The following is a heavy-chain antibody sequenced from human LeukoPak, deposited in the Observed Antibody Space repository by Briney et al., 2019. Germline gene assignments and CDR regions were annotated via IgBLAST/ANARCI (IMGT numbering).Heavy chain of an antibody. J-gene: IGHJ4*02. Sequence: SGPTLVNPTQTLTLTCTLSGFSVSSSGVGVAWIRQPPGKALEWLTLIYWDDDKRYSPSLKSRLTITKDTFKNQVVLTMTNMDPVDTATYYCAHSAYCSGGSCQRRYFDYWGQGTLVAVSS. CDR2: IYWDDDK. CDR1: GFSVSSSGVG. CDR3: AHSAYCSGGSCQRRYFDY. D-gene: IGHD2-15*01. V-gene: IGHV2-5*02.